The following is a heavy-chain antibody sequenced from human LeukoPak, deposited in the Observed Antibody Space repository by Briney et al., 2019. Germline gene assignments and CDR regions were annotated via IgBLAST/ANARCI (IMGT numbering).Heavy chain of an antibody. J-gene: IGHJ4*02. D-gene: IGHD3-22*01. CDR1: GGSISSYY. Sequence: SETLSLTCTVSGGSISSYYWSWIRQPAGKVLEWIGRIYTSGNTNYNPSLKSRVTMSVDTSKNQFSLKLSSVTAADTAVYYCARNYYDNSGYKYAFDYWGQGTLVTVSS. V-gene: IGHV4-4*07. CDR2: IYTSGNT. CDR3: ARNYYDNSGYKYAFDY.